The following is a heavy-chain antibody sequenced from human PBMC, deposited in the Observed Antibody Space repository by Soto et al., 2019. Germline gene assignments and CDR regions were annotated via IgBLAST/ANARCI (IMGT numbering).Heavy chain of an antibody. J-gene: IGHJ6*03. D-gene: IGHD3-3*01. CDR1: GYTFTSYD. Sequence: QVQLVQSGAEVKKPGASVKVSCKASGYTFTSYDINWVRQATGQGLEWMGWMNPNSGNTGYAQKFQGRVTMTRNTSISTAYMELSSLRSEDTAVYYWAREGGRIWSGYYYYYYYMDVWGKGTTVTVSS. CDR2: MNPNSGNT. V-gene: IGHV1-8*01. CDR3: AREGGRIWSGYYYYYYYMDV.